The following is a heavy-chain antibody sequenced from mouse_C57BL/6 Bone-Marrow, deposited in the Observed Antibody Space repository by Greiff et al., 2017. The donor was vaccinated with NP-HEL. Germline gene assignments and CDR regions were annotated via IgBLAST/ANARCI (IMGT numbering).Heavy chain of an antibody. Sequence: VQLQQSGAELVRPGASVKLSCTASGFNIKDDYMHWVKQRPEQSLEWIGWIDPENGDTEYASKFQGKATITADTSSNTAYLQLSSLTSEDTAVYYCTSYYGSSYYFDYWGQGTTLTVSS. CDR1: GFNIKDDY. J-gene: IGHJ2*01. V-gene: IGHV14-4*01. CDR2: IDPENGDT. D-gene: IGHD1-1*01. CDR3: TSYYGSSYYFDY.